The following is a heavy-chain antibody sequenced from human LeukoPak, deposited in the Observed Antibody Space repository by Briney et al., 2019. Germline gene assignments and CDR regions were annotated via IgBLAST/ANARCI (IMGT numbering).Heavy chain of an antibody. CDR2: IIPIFGTA. CDR3: ARAPGIAAAGTGTFDY. V-gene: IGHV1-69*06. Sequence: AAVKVSCKASGGTFSSYAISWVRRAPGQGRGWMGGIIPIFGTANYSQKFQGRVTITADKSTSTAYMELSSLRSEDTAVYYCARAPGIAAAGTGTFDYWGQGTLVTVSS. D-gene: IGHD6-13*01. J-gene: IGHJ4*02. CDR1: GGTFSSYA.